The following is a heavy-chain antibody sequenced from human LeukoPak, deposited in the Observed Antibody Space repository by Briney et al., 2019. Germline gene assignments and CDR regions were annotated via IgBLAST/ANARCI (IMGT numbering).Heavy chain of an antibody. Sequence: GASVKVSCKASGYTFTSYDINWVRQATGQGLEWMGWMNPNSGNTGYAQKFQGRVTITRDTSASTAYMELSSLRSEDTAVYYCARDFRGTTTLQGGRGSSQARGYYFDYWGQGTLVTVSS. CDR3: ARDFRGTTTLQGGRGSSQARGYYFDY. CDR1: GYTFTSYD. J-gene: IGHJ4*02. D-gene: IGHD3-16*01. V-gene: IGHV1-8*01. CDR2: MNPNSGNT.